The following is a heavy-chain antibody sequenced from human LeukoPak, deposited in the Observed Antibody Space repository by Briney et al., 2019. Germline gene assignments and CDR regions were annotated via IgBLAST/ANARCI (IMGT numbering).Heavy chain of an antibody. CDR1: GGTFSSYT. V-gene: IGHV1-69*02. Sequence: ASVKVSCKASGGTFSSYTISWVRQAPGQGLEWMGRIIPILGIANYAQKFQGRVTITADKSTSTAYRELSSLRSEDTAVYYCARNTYYYDSSGYYYEVFDYWGQGTLVTVSS. CDR2: IIPILGIA. CDR3: ARNTYYYDSSGYYYEVFDY. J-gene: IGHJ4*02. D-gene: IGHD3-22*01.